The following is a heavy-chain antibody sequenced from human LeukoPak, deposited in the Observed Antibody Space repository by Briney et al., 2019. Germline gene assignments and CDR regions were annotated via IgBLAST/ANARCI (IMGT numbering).Heavy chain of an antibody. CDR1: GYTFTSYD. CDR3: ATGATVTTYGRYAFDI. V-gene: IGHV1-8*03. D-gene: IGHD4-17*01. J-gene: IGHJ3*02. Sequence: GASVKVSCKASGYTFTSYDINWVRQATGQGLEWMGWMNPNSGNTGYAQKFQGRVTITRNTSISTAYMELSSLRSEDTAVYYCATGATVTTYGRYAFDIWGQGTMVTVSS. CDR2: MNPNSGNT.